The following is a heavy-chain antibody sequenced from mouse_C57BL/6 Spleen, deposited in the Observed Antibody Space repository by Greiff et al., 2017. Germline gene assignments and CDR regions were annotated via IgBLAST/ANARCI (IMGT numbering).Heavy chain of an antibody. CDR3: ARDDGYYYAMDY. CDR1: GFTFSDYG. V-gene: IGHV5-17*01. CDR2: ISSGSSTI. D-gene: IGHD2-3*01. J-gene: IGHJ4*01. Sequence: EVMLVESGGGLVKPGGSLKLSCAASGFTFSDYGMHWVRQAPGKGLEWVAYISSGSSTIYYADTVKGRFTISRDNAKNTLFLQMTSLRSEDTAMXYCARDDGYYYAMDYWGKGTSVTVSS.